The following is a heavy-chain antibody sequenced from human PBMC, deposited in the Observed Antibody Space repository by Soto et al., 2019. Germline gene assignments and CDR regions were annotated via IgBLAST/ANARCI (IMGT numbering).Heavy chain of an antibody. V-gene: IGHV4-59*01. Sequence: SETLSLTCNVSGASMNNYFWTWLRQPPGKGLEWIGYAHYSGATNYNPSLMSRLTISVDTSNKQFSLKLTSVTAADTAVYYCARGVSFMTTVTTFYFDFWGQGTLVTVS. CDR1: GASMNNYF. CDR2: AHYSGAT. J-gene: IGHJ4*02. CDR3: ARGVSFMTTVTTFYFDF. D-gene: IGHD4-17*01.